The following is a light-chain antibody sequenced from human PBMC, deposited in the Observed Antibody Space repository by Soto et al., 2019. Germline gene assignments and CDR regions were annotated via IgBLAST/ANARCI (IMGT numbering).Light chain of an antibody. J-gene: IGKJ4*01. CDR1: ESVSSSY. CDR3: RQYGSSPLT. V-gene: IGKV3-20*01. Sequence: EIVLTQSPGTLSLSPGERATLSCRASESVSSSYLAWYQQKPRPAHRLLIYGASSRATGIPDRFSGSGSGTDFTLTISSLEPEDFALYYCRQYGSSPLTFGGGTKVEIK. CDR2: GAS.